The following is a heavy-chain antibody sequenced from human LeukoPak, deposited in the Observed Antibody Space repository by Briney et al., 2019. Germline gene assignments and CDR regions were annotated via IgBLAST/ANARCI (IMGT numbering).Heavy chain of an antibody. D-gene: IGHD6-19*01. CDR1: GFTFSSYG. CDR3: AKLNPSGGGMQWPVFQH. J-gene: IGHJ1*01. V-gene: IGHV3-30*02. Sequence: PGGSLRLSCAASGFTFSSYGMHWVRQAPGKGLEWVAFIRYDGSNKYYADSVKGRFTISRDNSKNTLYLQMNSLRAEDTAVYYCAKLNPSGGGMQWPVFQHWGQGTLVTVSS. CDR2: IRYDGSNK.